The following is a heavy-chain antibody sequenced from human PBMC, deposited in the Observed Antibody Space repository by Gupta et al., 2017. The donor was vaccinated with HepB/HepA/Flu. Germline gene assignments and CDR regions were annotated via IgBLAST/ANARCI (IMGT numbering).Heavy chain of an antibody. D-gene: IGHD3-16*02. J-gene: IGHJ4*02. CDR1: GFPFSNYW. Sequence: EVQLVESGGGLVQPGGSLRLSCAASGFPFSNYWMTWVRQAPGTGLEWVANIKEDGSGKYYVDSVKGRFTISRDNAKNSLSLQMNSLRAEDTAVYYCARGDRSLGDYWGQGTLVTVSS. CDR2: IKEDGSGK. V-gene: IGHV3-7*01. CDR3: ARGDRSLGDY.